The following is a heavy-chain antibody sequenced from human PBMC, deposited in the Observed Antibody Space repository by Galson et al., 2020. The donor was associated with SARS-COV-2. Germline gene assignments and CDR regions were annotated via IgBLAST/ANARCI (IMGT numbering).Heavy chain of an antibody. D-gene: IGHD1-26*01. CDR1: GFTFSAYS. Sequence: GESLKISCVASGFTFSAYSMHWVRQPPGKGLEWVSGISFDGSDGYYADSVKGRFTISRDNSKDTLYLQMHSLRTEDTAVYYCARVNSGTDDLFHYWGQGTLVTVSS. CDR3: ARVNSGTDDLFHY. CDR2: ISFDGSDG. J-gene: IGHJ4*02. V-gene: IGHV3-30*04.